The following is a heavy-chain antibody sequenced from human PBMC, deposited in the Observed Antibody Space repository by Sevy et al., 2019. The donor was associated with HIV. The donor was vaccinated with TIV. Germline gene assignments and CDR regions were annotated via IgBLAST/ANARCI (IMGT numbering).Heavy chain of an antibody. CDR2: INPNSGGT. J-gene: IGHJ4*02. D-gene: IGHD3-22*01. CDR3: ARIGVDSSGYRTGRATNDY. V-gene: IGHV1-2*06. CDR1: GYTFTGYY. Sequence: ASVKVSCKASGYTFTGYYMHWVRQAPGQGLEWMGRINPNSGGTNYAQKFQGRVTMTRDTSISTAYMELSRLRSDDTAVYYCARIGVDSSGYRTGRATNDYWGQGTLVTVSS.